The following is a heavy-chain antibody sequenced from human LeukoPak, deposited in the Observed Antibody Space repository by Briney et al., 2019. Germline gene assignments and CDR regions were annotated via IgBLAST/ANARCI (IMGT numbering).Heavy chain of an antibody. Sequence: SETLSLTCAVYGGSFSGYYWSWIRQPPGKGLEWIGEINHSGSTNYNPSLKSRVTISVDMSKNQFSLKLSSVTAADTAVYYCARLVAGYYYMDVWGKGTTVTVSS. CDR2: INHSGST. J-gene: IGHJ6*03. V-gene: IGHV4-34*01. CDR1: GGSFSGYY. CDR3: ARLVAGYYYMDV. D-gene: IGHD2-15*01.